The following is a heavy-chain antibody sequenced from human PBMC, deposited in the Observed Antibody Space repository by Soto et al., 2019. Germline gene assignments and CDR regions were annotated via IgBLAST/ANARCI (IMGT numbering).Heavy chain of an antibody. Sequence: EVQLVESGGGLVKPGGSLRLSCAASGFTFSSYSMNRVRQAPGKGLEWVSSISSSSSYIYYADSVKGRFTISRDNAKNSLYLQMNSLRAEDTAVYYCARGPRAVAGTRWFDPWGQGTLVTVSS. CDR1: GFTFSSYS. V-gene: IGHV3-21*01. CDR3: ARGPRAVAGTRWFDP. D-gene: IGHD6-19*01. CDR2: ISSSSSYI. J-gene: IGHJ5*02.